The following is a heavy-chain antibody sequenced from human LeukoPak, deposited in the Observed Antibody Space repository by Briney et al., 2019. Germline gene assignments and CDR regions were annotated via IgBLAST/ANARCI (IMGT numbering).Heavy chain of an antibody. CDR1: GYTFTSYD. V-gene: IGHV1-8*03. D-gene: IGHD3-22*01. Sequence: ASVKVSCKASGYTFTSYDINWVRQATGQGLEWMGWMNPNSGNTGYAQKFQGRVTITRNTSISTAYMELSSLRSEDTAVYYCARGYNYGGSSGYYSSFTWFDPWGQGTLVTVSS. CDR3: ARGYNYGGSSGYYSSFTWFDP. CDR2: MNPNSGNT. J-gene: IGHJ5*02.